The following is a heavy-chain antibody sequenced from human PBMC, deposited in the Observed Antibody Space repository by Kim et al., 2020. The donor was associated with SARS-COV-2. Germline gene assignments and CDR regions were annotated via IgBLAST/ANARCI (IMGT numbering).Heavy chain of an antibody. CDR3: ATSWGMSGSYSFDY. Sequence: ASVKVSCKVSGYTLTELSMHWVRQAPGKGLEWMGGFDPEDGETIYAQKFQGRVTMTEDTSTDTAYMELSSLRSEDTAVYYCATSWGMSGSYSFDYWGQGTLVTVSS. CDR1: GYTLTELS. J-gene: IGHJ4*02. V-gene: IGHV1-24*01. D-gene: IGHD1-26*01. CDR2: FDPEDGET.